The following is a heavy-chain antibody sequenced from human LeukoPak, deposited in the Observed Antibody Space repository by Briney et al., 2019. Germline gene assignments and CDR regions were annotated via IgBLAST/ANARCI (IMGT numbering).Heavy chain of an antibody. CDR1: GGSISSYY. CDR2: IYTSGST. J-gene: IGHJ3*02. V-gene: IGHV4-4*07. D-gene: IGHD3-10*01. CDR3: ARVRVEWFGDTNAFDI. Sequence: SDTLSLTCTVSGGSISSYYWSWIRQPAGKGLECIGRIYTSGSTNYNPSHKSRVTMSVDTSKNQFSLKLSSVTAADTAVYYCARVRVEWFGDTNAFDIWGQGTMVTVSS.